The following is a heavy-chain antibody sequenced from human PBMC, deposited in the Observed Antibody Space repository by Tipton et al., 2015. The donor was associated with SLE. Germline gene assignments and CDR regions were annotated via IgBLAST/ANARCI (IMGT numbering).Heavy chain of an antibody. CDR3: ARGAKERITLVRVRPYYFDY. V-gene: IGHV4-4*07. CDR2: FHSSGIL. Sequence: TLSLTCTVSGGSINSFYWTWVRQPAGKGLEWIGHFHSSGILNYNPSLKSRVTMSGDTSNNQLSLKLTSVTAADTAVYYCARGAKERITLVRVRPYYFDYWGQGSLVTVSS. CDR1: GGSINSFY. J-gene: IGHJ4*01. D-gene: IGHD3-10*01.